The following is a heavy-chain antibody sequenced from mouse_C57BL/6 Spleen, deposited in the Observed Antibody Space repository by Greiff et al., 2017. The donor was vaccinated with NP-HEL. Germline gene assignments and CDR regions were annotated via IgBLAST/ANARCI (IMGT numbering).Heavy chain of an antibody. CDR2: IDPEDGDT. J-gene: IGHJ2*01. Sequence: EVQLQQSGAELVRPGASVKLSCTASGFNIKDYYMHWVKQRPEQGLEWIGRIDPEDGDTEYASKFQGKATMTAATSSNTANLQLSSLTSEDTAVYYCTTDYYYGSSYFCDYWGQGTTLTVSS. CDR1: GFNIKDYY. V-gene: IGHV14-1*01. D-gene: IGHD1-1*01. CDR3: TTDYYYGSSYFCDY.